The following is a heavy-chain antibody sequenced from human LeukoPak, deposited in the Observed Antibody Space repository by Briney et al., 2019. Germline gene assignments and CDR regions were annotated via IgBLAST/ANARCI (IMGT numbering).Heavy chain of an antibody. CDR3: ARDNYDILTGYYYYYYYMDV. CDR1: GYTFTAYY. J-gene: IGHJ6*03. Sequence: ASVKVSCKASGYTFTAYYMHWVRQAPGQGLEWMGWINPNSGGTNYAQKFQGRVTMTRDTSISTAYMELSRLRSDDTAVYYCARDNYDILTGYYYYYYYMDVWGKGTTVTISS. V-gene: IGHV1-2*02. CDR2: INPNSGGT. D-gene: IGHD3-9*01.